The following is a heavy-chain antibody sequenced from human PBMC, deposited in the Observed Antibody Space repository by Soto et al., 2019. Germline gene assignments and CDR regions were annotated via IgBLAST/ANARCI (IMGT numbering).Heavy chain of an antibody. V-gene: IGHV3-48*01. Sequence: GGSLRLSCATSGFILSDCAMNWVRQAPGKGLEWVSYISSSSSVIDYADSVKGRFTVSRDNARNSLYLQMNSLRAEDTAVYYCARDLSWGSNSYYYMDVRGKGTTVTVSS. CDR1: GFILSDCA. CDR3: ARDLSWGSNSYYYMDV. D-gene: IGHD3-16*01. CDR2: ISSSSSVI. J-gene: IGHJ6*03.